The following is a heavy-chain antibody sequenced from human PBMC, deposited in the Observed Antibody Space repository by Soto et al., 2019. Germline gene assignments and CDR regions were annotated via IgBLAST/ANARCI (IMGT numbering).Heavy chain of an antibody. Sequence: PSETLSLTCAVYGESFSGYIWTWIRQTPGKGLEWIGEINHSGGPNYNPALKSRVTGSVDTSKNQFSLSLSSVTAADTAVYYCAGRRAVPGEYYFYGMDVWGQGTTVTVSS. CDR2: INHSGGP. CDR3: AGRRAVPGEYYFYGMDV. CDR1: GESFSGYI. D-gene: IGHD6-13*01. J-gene: IGHJ6*02. V-gene: IGHV4-34*01.